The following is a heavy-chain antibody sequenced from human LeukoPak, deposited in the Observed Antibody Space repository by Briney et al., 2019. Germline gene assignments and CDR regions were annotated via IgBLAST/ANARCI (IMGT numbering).Heavy chain of an antibody. J-gene: IGHJ4*02. V-gene: IGHV1-18*04. D-gene: IGHD3-16*01. CDR3: ARDTPFWGPAQDYY. Sequence: SVKVSCKASGYTFSDYYIHWVRQAPGQGLEWMGWISAYNGNTNYAQKLQGRVTMTTDTSTSTAYMELKSLRSDDTAVYYCARDTPFWGPAQDYYWGQGTLVTVSS. CDR2: ISAYNGNT. CDR1: GYTFSDYY.